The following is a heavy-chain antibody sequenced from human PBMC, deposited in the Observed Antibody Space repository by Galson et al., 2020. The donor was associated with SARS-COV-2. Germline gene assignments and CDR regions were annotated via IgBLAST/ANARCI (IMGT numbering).Heavy chain of an antibody. Sequence: TGGSLRLSCAASGFTFSSYAMHWVRQAPGKGLEWVAVISYDGSNKYYADSVKGRFTISRDNSKNTLYLQMNSLRAEDTAVYYCARASTYCSSTSCYGSYYYYYYGMDVWGQGTTVTVSS. V-gene: IGHV3-30-3*01. CDR3: ARASTYCSSTSCYGSYYYYYYGMDV. J-gene: IGHJ6*02. D-gene: IGHD2-2*01. CDR1: GFTFSSYA. CDR2: ISYDGSNK.